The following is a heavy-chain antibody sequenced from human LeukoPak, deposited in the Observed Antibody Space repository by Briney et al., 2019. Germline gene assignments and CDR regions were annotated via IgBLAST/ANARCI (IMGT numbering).Heavy chain of an antibody. J-gene: IGHJ4*02. D-gene: IGHD3-22*01. CDR3: AREGGNYYDSSGYYYAPDY. CDR2: ISSSSSYI. V-gene: IGHV3-21*01. CDR1: GFTFSSYS. Sequence: GGSLRLSYAASGFTFSSYSMNWVRQAPGKGLEWVSSISSSSSYIYYADSVKGRFTISRDNAKNSLYLPMNSLRAEDTAVYYCAREGGNYYDSSGYYYAPDYWGQGTLVTVSS.